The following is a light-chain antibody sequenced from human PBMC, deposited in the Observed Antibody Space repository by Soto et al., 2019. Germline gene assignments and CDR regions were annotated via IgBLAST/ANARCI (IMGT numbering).Light chain of an antibody. J-gene: IGKJ4*01. CDR3: QQNNKWPPVT. CDR2: GAS. Sequence: EVVMTQSPATVSVSPGEGVTLSCRASQTISNDLAWYQQKPGQAPRLLIYGASTRATGVPARFSGGGSGTEFTLTISSLQSEDFAFYYCQQNNKWPPVTFGGGXKVDIK. V-gene: IGKV3-15*01. CDR1: QTISND.